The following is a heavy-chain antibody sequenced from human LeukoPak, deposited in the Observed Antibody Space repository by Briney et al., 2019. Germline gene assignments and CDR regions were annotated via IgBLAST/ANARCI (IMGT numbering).Heavy chain of an antibody. Sequence: SVKVSCKASGGTFSSYAISWVRQAPGRGLEWMGRIIPIFGTANYAQKFQGRVTITTDESTSTAYMELSSLRSEDTAVYYCARDGIAAAGRYNWFDPWGQGTLVTVSS. D-gene: IGHD6-13*01. CDR1: GGTFSSYA. CDR2: IIPIFGTA. CDR3: ARDGIAAAGRYNWFDP. V-gene: IGHV1-69*05. J-gene: IGHJ5*02.